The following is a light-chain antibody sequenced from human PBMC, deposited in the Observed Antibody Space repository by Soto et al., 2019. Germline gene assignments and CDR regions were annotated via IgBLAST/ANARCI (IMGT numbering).Light chain of an antibody. CDR1: QSIKKN. J-gene: IGKJ5*01. V-gene: IGKV3-15*01. CDR2: GAS. Sequence: VLTQSPATLSVSPGERVTLSCRASQSIKKNLAWYQQKRGQAPRLLIYGASTRATGFPARFSGSGSGTDFTLTIASLQSEDFEVYYCQQYHNWPITFGQGTRLEIK. CDR3: QQYHNWPIT.